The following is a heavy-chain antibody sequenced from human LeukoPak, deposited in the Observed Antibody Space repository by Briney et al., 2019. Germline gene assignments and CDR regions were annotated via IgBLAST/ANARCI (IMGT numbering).Heavy chain of an antibody. CDR3: ARAQLNLLVDFGMDV. CDR1: GGSISSYY. CDR2: IYYSGST. D-gene: IGHD1-1*01. Sequence: SETLSLTCTVSGGSISSYYWSWIRQPPGKGLEWIGYIYYSGSTNYNPSLKSRVTISVDTSKTQFSLKLSSVTAVDTAVYYCARAQLNLLVDFGMDVWGQGTTVTVSS. J-gene: IGHJ6*02. V-gene: IGHV4-59*01.